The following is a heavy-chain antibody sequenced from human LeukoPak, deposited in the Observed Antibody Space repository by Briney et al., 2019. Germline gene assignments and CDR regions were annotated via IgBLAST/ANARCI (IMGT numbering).Heavy chain of an antibody. J-gene: IGHJ4*02. CDR3: ARVYTPWSFDY. D-gene: IGHD2-2*02. V-gene: IGHV4-59*01. Sequence: SATLTLTCSVSGVSISNYYWTWIRQPPVTALEWVVYVYHSGNTNYNPSLKSRVTISVDTSKKQLSLSLTSVTAADTAVYYCARVYTPWSFDYWGQGTLVTVSS. CDR2: VYHSGNT. CDR1: GVSISNYY.